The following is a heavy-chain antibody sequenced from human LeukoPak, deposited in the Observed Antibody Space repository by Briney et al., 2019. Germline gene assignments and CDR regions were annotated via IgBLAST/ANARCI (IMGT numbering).Heavy chain of an antibody. Sequence: GESLKISCKGFRYSFRNYWIGWVRQMPGKGLEWMGIIYPGDSDTRYSPSFQGQVTISADKSISTAYLQWSSLTTSDTAMYYCARHVACNTDCTLDYWGQGTLVTVSS. V-gene: IGHV5-51*01. J-gene: IGHJ4*02. D-gene: IGHD2-21*02. CDR3: ARHVACNTDCTLDY. CDR2: IYPGDSDT. CDR1: RYSFRNYW.